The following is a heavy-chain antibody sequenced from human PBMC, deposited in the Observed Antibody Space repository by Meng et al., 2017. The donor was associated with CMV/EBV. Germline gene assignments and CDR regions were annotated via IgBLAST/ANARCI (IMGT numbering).Heavy chain of an antibody. V-gene: IGHV1-46*01. CDR3: ARAEGLLISYYYYGMDV. CDR2: INPSGDST. Sequence: ASVKVSCKASGYTFTSYYMHWVRQAPGQGLEWKGIINPSGDSTSYAQKFQGRVTMTRDTSTSTVYMELSSLRSEDTAVYYCARAEGLLISYYYYGMDVWGQGTTVTVSS. D-gene: IGHD2/OR15-2a*01. CDR1: GYTFTSYY. J-gene: IGHJ6*02.